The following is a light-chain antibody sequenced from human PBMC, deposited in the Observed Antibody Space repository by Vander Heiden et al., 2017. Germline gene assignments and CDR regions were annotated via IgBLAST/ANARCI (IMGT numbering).Light chain of an antibody. CDR2: EVS. J-gene: IGLJ3*02. V-gene: IGLV2-8*01. Sequence: HSALTQPPSASGSPGQSVTISCTGTSSDVGGYKYVSWYQQPPGKVPKLIIYEVSKRPSGVPDRFSGSKSGNTASLTVSGLQAEDEAIYYCSSYTRSYSWVFGGGTDLTVL. CDR1: SSDVGGYKY. CDR3: SSYTRSYSWV.